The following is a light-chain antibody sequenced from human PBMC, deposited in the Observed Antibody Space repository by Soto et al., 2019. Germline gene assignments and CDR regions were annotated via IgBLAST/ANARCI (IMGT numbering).Light chain of an antibody. CDR2: DAS. J-gene: IGKJ3*01. V-gene: IGKV3-11*01. CDR3: QQPSNLPPP. Sequence: EIVLTQSPATLSLSPGERATLSCSASQSVSSYLAWYQQKPGQAPRLLIYDASNRATGIPARFSGSLSGTDFTLTISILEPEDFAVDYCQQPSNLPPPFGTVSKVDIK. CDR1: QSVSSY.